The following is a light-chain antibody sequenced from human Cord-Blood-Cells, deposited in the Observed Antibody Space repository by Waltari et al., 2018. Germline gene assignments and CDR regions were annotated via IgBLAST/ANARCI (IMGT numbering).Light chain of an antibody. V-gene: IGLV1-40*01. Sequence: QSVLTQPPSVSGAPGQRVTISCTGSSSNIGAGYDVTWYPQLPGTAPKLLIYGNSNRPSGVPDRFSGSKSGTSASLAITGLQAEDEADYYCQSYDSSLSGSVFGGGTKLTVL. CDR3: QSYDSSLSGSV. CDR1: SSNIGAGYD. CDR2: GNS. J-gene: IGLJ2*01.